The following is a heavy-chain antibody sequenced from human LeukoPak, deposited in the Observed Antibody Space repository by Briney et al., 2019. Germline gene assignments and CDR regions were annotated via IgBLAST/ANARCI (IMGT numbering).Heavy chain of an antibody. CDR3: ATNRGDAFNI. J-gene: IGHJ3*02. CDR2: INRSGIT. V-gene: IGHV4-39*07. D-gene: IGHD4/OR15-4a*01. Sequence: PSETLSLTCTVSDGSISSSSYYWGWIRQPPGKGLEWIGEINRSGITNSNPSLKSRVTISLDTSKNQFSLNLSSVTAADTAVYYCATNRGDAFNIWGQGTTVTVSS. CDR1: DGSISSSSYY.